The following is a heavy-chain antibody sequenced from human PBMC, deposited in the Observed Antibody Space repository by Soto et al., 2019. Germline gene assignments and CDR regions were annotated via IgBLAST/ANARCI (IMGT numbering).Heavy chain of an antibody. CDR3: AKGGGWFGDQGFDP. D-gene: IGHD3-10*01. V-gene: IGHV1-3*01. Sequence: QVQLVQSGAEVKKPGASVKVSCKASGYTFTSYAMHWVRQAPGQRLEWMGWINAGNGNTKYSQKFQGRVTITRDTSASTAYMELSSLRSEDTAVYYCAKGGGWFGDQGFDPWGQGTLVTVSS. CDR2: INAGNGNT. J-gene: IGHJ5*02. CDR1: GYTFTSYA.